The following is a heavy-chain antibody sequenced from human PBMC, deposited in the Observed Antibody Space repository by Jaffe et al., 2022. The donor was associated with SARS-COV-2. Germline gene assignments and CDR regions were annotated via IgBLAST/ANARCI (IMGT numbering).Heavy chain of an antibody. D-gene: IGHD3-9*01. CDR2: ISPILGIT. V-gene: IGHV1-69*08. CDR3: ARDNYDVLTGYELIDY. J-gene: IGHJ4*02. Sequence: QVQLVQSGAEVRKPGSSVKVSCKASGGTFGSYTITWVRQAPGQGLEWMGRISPILGITNDAQKFQGRVTITADKSTTTAYMELSGLRSEDTAVYYCARDNYDVLTGYELIDYWGQGTLVTVSS. CDR1: GGTFGSYT.